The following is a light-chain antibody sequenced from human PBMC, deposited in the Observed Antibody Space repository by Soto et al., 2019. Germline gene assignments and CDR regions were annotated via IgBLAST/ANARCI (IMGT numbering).Light chain of an antibody. CDR3: CSYAGSSTLYV. CDR1: SSDVRSYNL. CDR2: EVS. Sequence: QSALTQPASVSGSPGQSITISCTGTSSDVRSYNLVSWYQQHPGKAPKLMIYEVSKRPSGVSNRFSGSESGNTASLTISGLQAEDEADYYCCSYAGSSTLYVFGTGTKVPVL. V-gene: IGLV2-23*02. J-gene: IGLJ1*01.